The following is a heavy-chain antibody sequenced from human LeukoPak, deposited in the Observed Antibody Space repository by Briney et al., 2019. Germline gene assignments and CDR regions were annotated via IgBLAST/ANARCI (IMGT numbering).Heavy chain of an antibody. D-gene: IGHD5-12*01. CDR1: GFTFSSYA. CDR2: VSGSGGST. J-gene: IGHJ4*02. V-gene: IGHV3-23*01. CDR3: AKSRYSGYDSDFDY. Sequence: PGGSLRLSCAASGFTFSSYAMSWVRQAPGKGLEWVSAVSGSGGSTYYADSVKGRFTISRDNSKNTLYLQMNSLRAEDTAVYYCAKSRYSGYDSDFDYWGQGTLVTVSS.